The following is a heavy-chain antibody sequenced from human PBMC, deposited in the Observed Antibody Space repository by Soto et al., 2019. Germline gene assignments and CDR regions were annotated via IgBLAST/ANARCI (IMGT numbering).Heavy chain of an antibody. J-gene: IGHJ1*01. CDR1: GFTFSSHG. V-gene: IGHV3-30*18. D-gene: IGHD3-22*01. CDR2: VSFDGTNR. Sequence: QVQLVASGGGVVQPGMTLRLSCTASGFTFSSHGMHWVRQAPGKGLEWVAVVSFDGTNRNYADSVRGRFTISRDNSKNTLYLQMSSLRAEDTAVYYCANGDSSGFEYFQSWGQGTLVTVSS. CDR3: ANGDSSGFEYFQS.